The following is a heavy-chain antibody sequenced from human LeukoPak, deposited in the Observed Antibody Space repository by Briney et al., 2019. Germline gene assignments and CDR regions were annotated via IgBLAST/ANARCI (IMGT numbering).Heavy chain of an antibody. V-gene: IGHV5-51*01. J-gene: IGHJ5*02. CDR1: GYSFTSYW. D-gene: IGHD6-13*01. Sequence: GESLKISCKGSGYSFTSYWIGWVRQMPGKGLEWMGIIYPGDSDTRYSPSFQGQVTISADKSISTAYLQWSSLKASDTAMYYCARLRRQQLDETWFDPWGQGTLVTVSS. CDR3: ARLRRQQLDETWFDP. CDR2: IYPGDSDT.